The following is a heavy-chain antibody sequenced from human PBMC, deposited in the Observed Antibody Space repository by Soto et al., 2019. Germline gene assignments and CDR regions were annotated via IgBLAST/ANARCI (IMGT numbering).Heavy chain of an antibody. CDR1: GGTFSSYT. D-gene: IGHD2-15*01. CDR3: ARARRPWGGYCSGGSCYSTPLDY. CDR2: IIPILGIA. V-gene: IGHV1-69*02. J-gene: IGHJ4*02. Sequence: QVQLVQSGAEVKKPGSSVKVSCKASGGTFSSYTISWVRQAPGQGLEWMGRIIPILGIANYAQKFQGRVTITADKATSTAYMALSSLRSEDTAVYYCARARRPWGGYCSGGSCYSTPLDYWGQGTLVTVSS.